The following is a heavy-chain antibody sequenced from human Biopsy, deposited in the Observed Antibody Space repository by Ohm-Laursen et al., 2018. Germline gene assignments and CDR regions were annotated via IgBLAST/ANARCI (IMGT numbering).Heavy chain of an antibody. CDR3: ARDNIPYCTSTSCDLFGMDV. CDR1: GGSITSYS. J-gene: IGHJ6*02. CDR2: IYNTGDT. V-gene: IGHV4-4*08. Sequence: SDTLSLTCSVSGGSITSYSWSWIRQPPGKGLEPIGYIYNTGDTTYNPSLQSRVTISLDTSNNQLSLRLRSVTAADAAVYYCARDNIPYCTSTSCDLFGMDVWGQGTTVTVSS. D-gene: IGHD2-2*01.